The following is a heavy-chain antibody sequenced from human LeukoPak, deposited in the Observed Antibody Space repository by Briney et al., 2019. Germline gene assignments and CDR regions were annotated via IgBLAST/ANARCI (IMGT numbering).Heavy chain of an antibody. CDR2: INPNNGGT. J-gene: IGHJ4*02. Sequence: ASVTVSCKTSGYTFTDYYMHWVRQAPGQGLEWMGWINPNNGGTNYAQKFQGRVTMTRDTSISTAYMELSRLRSDDTAVYYCARGLGYCSGGSCYIHDYWGQGTLVTVSS. CDR1: GYTFTDYY. V-gene: IGHV1-2*02. D-gene: IGHD2-15*01. CDR3: ARGLGYCSGGSCYIHDY.